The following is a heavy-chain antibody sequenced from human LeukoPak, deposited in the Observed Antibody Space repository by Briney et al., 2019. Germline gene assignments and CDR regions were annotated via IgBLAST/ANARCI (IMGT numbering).Heavy chain of an antibody. Sequence: GGSLRLSCAASGFTFSSYGMSWVRQAPGKGLEWVSAISGSGGSTYYADSVKGRFTISRDNSKNTPYLQMNSLRAEDTAVYYCARARGVINYRYYYYYMDVWGRGTTVTISS. D-gene: IGHD3-10*01. CDR1: GFTFSSYG. CDR2: ISGSGGST. J-gene: IGHJ6*03. V-gene: IGHV3-23*01. CDR3: ARARGVINYRYYYYYMDV.